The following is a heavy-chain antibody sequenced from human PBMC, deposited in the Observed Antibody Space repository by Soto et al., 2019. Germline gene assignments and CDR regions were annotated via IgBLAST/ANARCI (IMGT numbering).Heavy chain of an antibody. CDR2: IIPLFGIT. Sequence: QVQLVQSGAEVKKPGSSVKVSCKASGGIFNRYSVSWVRQAPGQGLEWMVRIIPLFGITNYAQKVQDRVMIKADNSTNTVYMEVNGLRSEDTALYYCATFYGGDCTTTTCYGYFDSWGQGTLVTVTS. D-gene: IGHD1-1*01. J-gene: IGHJ4*02. V-gene: IGHV1-69*02. CDR1: GGIFNRYS. CDR3: ATFYGGDCTTTTCYGYFDS.